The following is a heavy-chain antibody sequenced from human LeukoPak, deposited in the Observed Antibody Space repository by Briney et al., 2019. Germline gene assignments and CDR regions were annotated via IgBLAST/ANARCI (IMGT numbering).Heavy chain of an antibody. CDR1: GYTFTSYG. Sequence: GASVKVSCKASGYTFTSYGISWVRQAPGQGLEWMGWINPNSGGTNYAQKFQGRVTMTRDTSISTAYMELSRLRSDDTAVYYCARYSSGWYRAFDCWGQGTLVTVSS. V-gene: IGHV1-2*02. CDR2: INPNSGGT. D-gene: IGHD6-19*01. CDR3: ARYSSGWYRAFDC. J-gene: IGHJ4*02.